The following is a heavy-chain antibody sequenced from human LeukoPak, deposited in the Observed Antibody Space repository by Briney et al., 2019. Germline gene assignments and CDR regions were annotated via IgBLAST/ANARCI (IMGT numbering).Heavy chain of an antibody. CDR3: ARARYPYYDSSGYYYN. V-gene: IGHV1-46*01. D-gene: IGHD3-22*01. CDR2: INPSGGST. Sequence: ASVKVSCKASGYTFTSYYMHWVQQAPGQGLEWMGIINPSGGSTSYAQKFQGRVTMTRDTSTSTVYMELSSLRSEDTAVYYCARARYPYYDSSGYYYNWGQGTLVTVSS. J-gene: IGHJ4*02. CDR1: GYTFTSYY.